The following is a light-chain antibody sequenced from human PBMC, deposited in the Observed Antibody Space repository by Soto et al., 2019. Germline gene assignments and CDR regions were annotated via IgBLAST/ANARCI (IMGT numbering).Light chain of an antibody. Sequence: DIQMTQSPSTLSASVGDRVTITCRASQSISSWLAWYQQKPGKAPKLLISKASSLQSGVPSRFSGSGSATEFTLTISSLQPDDFATYYCQQYNFYPMYSFGQGTKLEIK. CDR3: QQYNFYPMYS. J-gene: IGKJ2*03. CDR2: KAS. CDR1: QSISSW. V-gene: IGKV1-5*03.